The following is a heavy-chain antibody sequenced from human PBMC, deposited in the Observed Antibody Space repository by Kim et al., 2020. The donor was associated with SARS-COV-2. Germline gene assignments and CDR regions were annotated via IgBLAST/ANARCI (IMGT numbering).Heavy chain of an antibody. V-gene: IGHV1-8*01. D-gene: IGHD3-9*01. J-gene: IGHJ4*02. CDR3: ARDLLLIPTC. Sequence: NTGYAQKFQGRVTMTRNTSISTAYMELSSLRSEDTAVYYCARDLLLIPTCWGQGTLVTVSS. CDR2: NT.